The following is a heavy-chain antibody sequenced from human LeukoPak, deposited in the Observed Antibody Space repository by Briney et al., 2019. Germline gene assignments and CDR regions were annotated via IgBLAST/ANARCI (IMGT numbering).Heavy chain of an antibody. J-gene: IGHJ4*02. CDR2: ISYDESNK. Sequence: GGSLRLSCAASGFTFSRYAMHWVRQAPGKGLEWVAIISYDESNKYYADSVRGRFTISRDNSKSTLSLQMNSLRAEDTAIYYCATYRQVLLPFESWGQGTLVTVSS. D-gene: IGHD2-8*02. CDR3: ATYRQVLLPFES. V-gene: IGHV3-30*04. CDR1: GFTFSRYA.